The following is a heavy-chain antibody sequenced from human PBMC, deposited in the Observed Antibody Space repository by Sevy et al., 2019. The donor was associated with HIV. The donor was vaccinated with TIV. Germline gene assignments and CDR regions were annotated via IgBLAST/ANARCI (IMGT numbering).Heavy chain of an antibody. CDR3: ARDRSYGSGSYYFDY. D-gene: IGHD3-10*01. CDR1: GFTFSSYW. J-gene: IGHJ4*02. V-gene: IGHV3-74*01. CDR2: INSDGSST. Sequence: GSLRLSCAASGFTFSSYWMHWVRQAPGKGLVWVSRINSDGSSTSYADSVKGRFTISRDNAKNTLYLQMNSLRAEDTAVYYCARDRSYGSGSYYFDYWGQGTLVTVSS.